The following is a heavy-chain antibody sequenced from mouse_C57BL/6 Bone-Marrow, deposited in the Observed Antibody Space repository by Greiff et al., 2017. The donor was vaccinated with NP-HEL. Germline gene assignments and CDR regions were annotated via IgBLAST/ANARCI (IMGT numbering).Heavy chain of an antibody. Sequence: VQLQQPGAELVMPGASVKLSCKASGYTFTSYWMHWVKQRPGQGLEWIGEIDPSDSYTNYNQKFKGKSTLTVDKSSSTAYMQLSSLTSEDSAVYYCARLGLLLRYFDVWGTGTTVTVSS. CDR3: ARLGLLLRYFDV. CDR2: IDPSDSYT. J-gene: IGHJ1*03. V-gene: IGHV1-69*01. D-gene: IGHD1-1*01. CDR1: GYTFTSYW.